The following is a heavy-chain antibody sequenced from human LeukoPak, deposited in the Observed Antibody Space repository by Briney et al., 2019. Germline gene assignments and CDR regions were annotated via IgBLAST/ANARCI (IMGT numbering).Heavy chain of an antibody. CDR3: ARVDRSGYGYYYGMDV. V-gene: IGHV4-34*01. Sequence: PSETLSLTCAVYGGSFSGYYWSWIRQPPGKGLEWIGEINHSGGTNYNPSLKSRVTISVDTSKNQFSLKLSSVTAADTAVYYCARVDRSGYGYYYGMDVWGQGTTVTVSS. CDR1: GGSFSGYY. J-gene: IGHJ6*02. D-gene: IGHD5-12*01. CDR2: INHSGGT.